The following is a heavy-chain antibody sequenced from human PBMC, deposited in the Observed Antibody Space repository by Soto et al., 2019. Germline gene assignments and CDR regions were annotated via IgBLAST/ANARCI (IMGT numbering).Heavy chain of an antibody. D-gene: IGHD4-17*01. CDR1: GGSISSSNW. CDR2: IHDSGNT. V-gene: IGHV4-4*02. J-gene: IGHJ5*02. CDR3: ARARGGDSGDYASLFDR. Sequence: SETLSLTCAVSGGSISSSNWWSWVRQPPGKGLEWIGYIHDSGNTYYNPSLKSRVTISLDTSKNQFSLKVTSMTAADTAVYFCARARGGDSGDYASLFDRWGQGNLVTVSS.